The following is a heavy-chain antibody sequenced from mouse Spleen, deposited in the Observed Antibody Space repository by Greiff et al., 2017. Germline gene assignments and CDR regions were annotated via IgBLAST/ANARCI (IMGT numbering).Heavy chain of an antibody. CDR3: ARGGLLEWYFDV. CDR1: GFTFSSFG. Sequence: EVKLVESGGGLVQPGGSRKLSCAASGFTFSSFGMHWVRQAPEKGLEWVAYISSGSSTIYYADTVKGRFTISRDNPKNTLFLQMTSLRSEDTAMYYCARGGLLEWYFDVWGAGTTVTVSS. D-gene: IGHD2-3*01. J-gene: IGHJ1*01. V-gene: IGHV5-17*02. CDR2: ISSGSSTI.